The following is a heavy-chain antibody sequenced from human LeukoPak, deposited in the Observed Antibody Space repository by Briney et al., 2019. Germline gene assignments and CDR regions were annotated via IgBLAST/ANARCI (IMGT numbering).Heavy chain of an antibody. J-gene: IGHJ4*02. Sequence: SQTLSLTCAISGDSVSSDSAAWNWIRQSPSRGLEWLGRTYYRSQWFIDYAVSVKTRITIKSDTSRNQFSLELNSVTPEDTGVYYCAGGSGYYDTGSFSFVDNWGQGTLVTVSS. V-gene: IGHV6-1*01. CDR3: AGGSGYYDTGSFSFVDN. CDR2: TYYRSQWFI. D-gene: IGHD3-22*01. CDR1: GDSVSSDSAA.